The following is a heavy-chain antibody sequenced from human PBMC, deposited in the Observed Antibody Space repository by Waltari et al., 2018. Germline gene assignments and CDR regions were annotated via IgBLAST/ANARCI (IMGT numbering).Heavy chain of an antibody. CDR3: ARMSIDSYSYFDY. CDR2: ISTYNGNT. V-gene: IGHV1-18*01. J-gene: IGHJ4*02. CDR1: GYSFTSSG. Sequence: QVQLVQSGAEVKKPGASVKVSCKASGYSFTSSGINWVRQAPGQGLEWMGWISTYNGNTNYAQKLQGRLTMTTDTSTSPAYMELRSLRSDDTAIYYCARMSIDSYSYFDYWGQGTLVTVSS. D-gene: IGHD3-22*01.